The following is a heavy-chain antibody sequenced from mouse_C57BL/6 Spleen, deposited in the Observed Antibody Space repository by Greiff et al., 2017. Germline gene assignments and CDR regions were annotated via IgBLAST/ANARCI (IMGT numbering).Heavy chain of an antibody. D-gene: IGHD3-2*02. CDR3: ARSDSSGGAMDY. J-gene: IGHJ4*01. CDR1: GYSFTDYT. CDR2: INPNYGTT. V-gene: IGHV1-39*01. Sequence: EVQLQESGPELVKPGASVKISCKASGYSFTDYTMHWVKQSNGTSLEWIGVINPNYGTTSYNQKFTGKATLTVDQSSSTAYMQLNSLTSEDSAVYDCARSDSSGGAMDYWGKGTSVTVSS.